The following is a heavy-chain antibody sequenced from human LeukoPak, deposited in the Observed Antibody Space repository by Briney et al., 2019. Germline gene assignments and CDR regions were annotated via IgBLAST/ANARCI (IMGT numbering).Heavy chain of an antibody. D-gene: IGHD1-26*01. J-gene: IGHJ4*02. CDR1: GYTFTSYY. Sequence: GASVKVSCKASGYTFTSYYMHWGPQAPGHALECIRTINPSGGSTSYAQKFQGRVTMTRDTSTSTVYMELSSLRSEDTAVYYCARVFGSYWSAGATYYFDYWGQGTLVTVSS. V-gene: IGHV1-46*01. CDR2: INPSGGST. CDR3: ARVFGSYWSAGATYYFDY.